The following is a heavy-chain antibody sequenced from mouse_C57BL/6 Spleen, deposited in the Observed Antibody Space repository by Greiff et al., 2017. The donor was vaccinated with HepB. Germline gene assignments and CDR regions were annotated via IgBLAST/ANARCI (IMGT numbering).Heavy chain of an antibody. CDR2: IYPGSGNT. Sequence: QVQLKESGAELVRPGASVKLSCKASGYTFTDYYINWVKQRPGQGLEWIARIYPGSGNTYYNEKFKGKATLTAEKSSSTAYVQLSSLTSEDSAVYFCASRSYVGDAMDYWGQGTSVTVSS. D-gene: IGHD1-1*01. V-gene: IGHV1-76*01. J-gene: IGHJ4*01. CDR1: GYTFTDYY. CDR3: ASRSYVGDAMDY.